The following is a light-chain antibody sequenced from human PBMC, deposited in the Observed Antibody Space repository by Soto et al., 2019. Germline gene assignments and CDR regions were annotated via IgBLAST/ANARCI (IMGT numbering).Light chain of an antibody. CDR2: AAS. V-gene: IGKV1-6*01. Sequence: AIQMTQSPSSLSASVGDRVTITCRASQDIRNDLGWNQQKPGKTPKLLIFAASSLQSGVPSRFSGSGSVTDFTLTISSLQPEDFATYYCLQDFNYPWTFGQGTKVEIE. CDR1: QDIRND. CDR3: LQDFNYPWT. J-gene: IGKJ1*01.